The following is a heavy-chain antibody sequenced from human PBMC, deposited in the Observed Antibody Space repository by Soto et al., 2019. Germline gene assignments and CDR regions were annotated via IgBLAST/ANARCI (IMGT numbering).Heavy chain of an antibody. CDR3: ARGTLVEATLY. V-gene: IGHV1-69*13. J-gene: IGHJ4*02. D-gene: IGHD1-26*01. CDR2: IIPIFGTA. Sequence: SVKVSCKASGGTFSSFSISWVRQAPVQGLEWMGGIIPIFGTANYAQKFQGRVTITADESTSTAYMELSSLRSEDTAVYYCARGTLVEATLYWGQGTLVTVSS. CDR1: GGTFSSFS.